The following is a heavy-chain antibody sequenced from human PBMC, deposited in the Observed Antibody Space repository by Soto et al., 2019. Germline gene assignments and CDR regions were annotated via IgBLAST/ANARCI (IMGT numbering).Heavy chain of an antibody. V-gene: IGHV3-64*01. J-gene: IGHJ6*03. D-gene: IGHD6-6*01. Sequence: HPAGSLRLSCAASGFTLSGYAMDWVRQAPGKGLEYVSGISSNGVGTYYANSVQGRFTISRDNSKNTVYLQMGSLRPEDMAVYYGAGRARPELYYMAVGGKGTTVTVSS. CDR1: GFTLSGYA. CDR3: AGRARPELYYMAV. CDR2: ISSNGVGT.